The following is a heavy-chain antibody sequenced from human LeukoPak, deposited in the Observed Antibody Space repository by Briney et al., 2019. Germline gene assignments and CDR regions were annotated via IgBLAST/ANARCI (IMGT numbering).Heavy chain of an antibody. CDR1: GFTFGSYA. J-gene: IGHJ6*03. Sequence: PGGSLRLSCAASGFTFGSYAMHWVRQAPGKGLEYVSAISSNGGSTYYANSVKGRFTISRDNSKNTLYLQMGSLRAEDMAVYYCARDAERFYMDVWGKGTTVTVSS. CDR2: ISSNGGST. CDR3: ARDAERFYMDV. V-gene: IGHV3-64*01.